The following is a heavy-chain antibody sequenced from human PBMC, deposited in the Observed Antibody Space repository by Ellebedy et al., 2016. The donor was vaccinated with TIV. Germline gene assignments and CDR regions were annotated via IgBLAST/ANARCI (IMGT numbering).Heavy chain of an antibody. CDR1: GYTFTDYY. V-gene: IGHV1-2*02. J-gene: IGHJ6*02. CDR3: ASGPYCSGGSCYYEYYHYGMDV. CDR2: INPNSGAT. D-gene: IGHD2-15*01. Sequence: ASVKVSXXASGYTFTDYYLHWVRQAPGQGLEWMGWINPNSGATYYAQNFQGGVTMTRDTSISTAYMELSSLRSEDTAVYYCASGPYCSGGSCYYEYYHYGMDVWGQGTTVTVSS.